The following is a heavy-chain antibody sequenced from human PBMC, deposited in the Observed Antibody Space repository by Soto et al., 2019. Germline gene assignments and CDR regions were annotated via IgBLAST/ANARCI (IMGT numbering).Heavy chain of an antibody. CDR2: ISGSDGRT. CDR1: GFTFSSYA. J-gene: IGHJ4*02. CDR3: AKGVSQYTPLALFDY. Sequence: LRLSCAASGFTFSSYAMSWVRQAPGKGLEWVSTISGSDGRTYSTDSVKGRFTISRDNSRNTAYLQMNSLRVEDTAVYYCAKGVSQYTPLALFDYWGRGTLVTVSS. D-gene: IGHD5-18*01. V-gene: IGHV3-23*01.